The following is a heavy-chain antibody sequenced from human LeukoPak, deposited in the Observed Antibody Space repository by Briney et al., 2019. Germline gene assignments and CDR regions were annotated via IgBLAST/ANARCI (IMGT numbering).Heavy chain of an antibody. Sequence: SETLSLTCTVSGGSISSGDYYWSWIRQPPGKGLEWIGYIYYSGSTYYNPSLKSRVTISVDTSKNQFSLKLSSVTAADTAVYYCARDDYGDYYFDYWGQGTLVTVSS. CDR1: GGSISSGDYY. V-gene: IGHV4-30-4*01. J-gene: IGHJ4*02. CDR2: IYYSGST. CDR3: ARDDYGDYYFDY. D-gene: IGHD4-17*01.